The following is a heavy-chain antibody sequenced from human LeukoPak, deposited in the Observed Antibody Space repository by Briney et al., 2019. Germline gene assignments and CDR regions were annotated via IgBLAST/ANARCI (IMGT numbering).Heavy chain of an antibody. J-gene: IGHJ6*02. Sequence: SETLSLTCAVYGGSFSGYYWSWIRQPPGKGLEWIGEINHSGSTNYNPSLKSRVTISVDTSKNQFSLKLSSVTAADTAVYYCARPINPYYYYGMDVWGQGTTVTVSS. CDR2: INHSGST. CDR1: GGSFSGYY. V-gene: IGHV4-34*01. CDR3: ARPINPYYYYGMDV.